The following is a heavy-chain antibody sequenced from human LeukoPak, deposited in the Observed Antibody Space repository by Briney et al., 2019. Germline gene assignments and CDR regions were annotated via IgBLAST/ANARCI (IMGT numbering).Heavy chain of an antibody. J-gene: IGHJ4*02. D-gene: IGHD3-16*02. CDR1: GFTVSSNY. Sequence: GGSLRLSCAASGFTVSSNYMSWVRQAPGKGLEWVSVIYSGGSTYYADSVKGRFTISRHNSKNTLYLQMNSLRAEDTAVYFCARGSRMITFGGVIWDHFDYWGQGTLVTVSS. V-gene: IGHV3-53*04. CDR2: IYSGGST. CDR3: ARGSRMITFGGVIWDHFDY.